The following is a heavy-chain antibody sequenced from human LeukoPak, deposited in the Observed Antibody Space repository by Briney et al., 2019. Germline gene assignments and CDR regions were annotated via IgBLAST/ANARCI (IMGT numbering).Heavy chain of an antibody. CDR1: GYRFSSVG. CDR2: VGTYNSET. CDR3: VRDNWNEFDP. J-gene: IGHJ5*02. V-gene: IGHV1-18*01. D-gene: IGHD1-1*01. Sequence: ASVKVSCKASGYRFSSVGISWVRQAPGQGLEWIGWVGTYNSETNYAPKFQARVTMTKDTSTSTVFLEMWSLRADDTAVYYCVRDNWNEFDPWGQGTLVTVSS.